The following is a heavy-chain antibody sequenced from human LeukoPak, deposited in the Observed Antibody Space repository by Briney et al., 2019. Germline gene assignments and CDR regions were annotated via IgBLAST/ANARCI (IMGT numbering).Heavy chain of an antibody. J-gene: IGHJ4*02. Sequence: GGSLRLSCAASGFTVSSNYMSWVRQAPGKGLEWVSAISGSGGSTYYADSVKGRFTISRDNSKNTLYLQMNSLRAEDTAVYYCAKGLTGIAVAGLDYWGQGTLVTVSS. CDR1: GFTVSSNY. CDR2: ISGSGGST. D-gene: IGHD6-19*01. V-gene: IGHV3-23*01. CDR3: AKGLTGIAVAGLDY.